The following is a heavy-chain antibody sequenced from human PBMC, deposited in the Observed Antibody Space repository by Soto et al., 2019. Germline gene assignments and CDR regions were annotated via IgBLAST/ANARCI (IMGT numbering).Heavy chain of an antibody. CDR2: IYHSGTT. V-gene: IGHV4-4*02. D-gene: IGHD3-16*01. CDR3: ARHKANVGGYNQFDP. Sequence: SETLSLTCAVSGASIRGSKWWSWVRQPPGKGLEWIGDIYHSGTTNYNPSLKSRVTMSVDKSKNQFSLNLTSVTAADTAVYYCARHKANVGGYNQFDPWGPGTLVTVSS. CDR1: GASIRGSKW. J-gene: IGHJ5*02.